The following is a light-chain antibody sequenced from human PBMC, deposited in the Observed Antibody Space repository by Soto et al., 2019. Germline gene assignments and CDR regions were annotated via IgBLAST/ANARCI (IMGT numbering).Light chain of an antibody. CDR1: SRDVAVYSY. CDR2: HIS. J-gene: IGLJ1*01. Sequence: QSALTQPRSVSGSPGQSVTVSCTGTSRDVAVYSYVSWFQQHPGKAPQLLIYHISKRPSGVPDRFSGSKSGNTASLTISGLQAEDEADYYCCSYAGSYTFARNVFGTGTKLTVL. CDR3: CSYAGSYTFARNV. V-gene: IGLV2-11*01.